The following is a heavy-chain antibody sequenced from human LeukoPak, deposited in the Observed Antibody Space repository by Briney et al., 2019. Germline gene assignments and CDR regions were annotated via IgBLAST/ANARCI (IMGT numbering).Heavy chain of an antibody. CDR2: ISGSGGST. Sequence: PGGSLRLSCAASGFTFSSYAMSWVRQAPGKGLEWVSAISGSGGSTYYADSVKGRFTISRDNSKNTLYLQMNSLRAEDTAVYYCAKRRITMVRGVTAFDPWGQGTLVTVSS. D-gene: IGHD3-10*01. CDR1: GFTFSSYA. J-gene: IGHJ5*02. CDR3: AKRRITMVRGVTAFDP. V-gene: IGHV3-23*01.